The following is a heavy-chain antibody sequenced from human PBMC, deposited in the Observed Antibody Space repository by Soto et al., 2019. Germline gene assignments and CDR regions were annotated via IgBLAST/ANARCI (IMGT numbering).Heavy chain of an antibody. J-gene: IGHJ6*02. D-gene: IGHD6-13*01. Sequence: ASVKVSCKASGYTFTGYYMQWVRQAPGQGLEWMGWINPNSGGTNYAQKFQGWVTMTRDTSISTAYMELSRLRSDDTAVYYCARAGVGIAADYGMDVWGQGTTVTVSS. CDR1: GYTFTGYY. CDR2: INPNSGGT. V-gene: IGHV1-2*04. CDR3: ARAGVGIAADYGMDV.